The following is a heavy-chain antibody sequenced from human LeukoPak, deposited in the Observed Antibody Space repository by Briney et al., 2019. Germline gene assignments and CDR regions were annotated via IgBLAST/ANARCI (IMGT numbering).Heavy chain of an antibody. V-gene: IGHV1-2*02. Sequence: ASVKVSCKASGYNFRGYYIHWVRQAPGLGLEWMGWIDPHNGDTNYAQEFPGRVTMTSDTSLGTAYMEMTTLSSDDTAVYYCMRGGQWLELDLWGQGTLVTVSS. CDR3: MRGGQWLELDL. CDR2: IDPHNGDT. J-gene: IGHJ5*02. CDR1: GYNFRGYY. D-gene: IGHD6-19*01.